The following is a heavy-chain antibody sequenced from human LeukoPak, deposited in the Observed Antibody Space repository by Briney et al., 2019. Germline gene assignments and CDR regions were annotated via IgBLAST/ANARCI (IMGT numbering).Heavy chain of an antibody. CDR1: GGSISSSSYY. CDR3: ATNTFGGVIVDY. J-gene: IGHJ4*02. V-gene: IGHV4-39*07. Sequence: SETLSLTCTVSGGSISSSSYYWGWIRQPPGKGLEWIGSIYYSGSTYYNPSLKSRVTISVDTSKNQFSLKLSSVTAADTAVYYCATNTFGGVIVDYWGQGTLVTVSS. CDR2: IYYSGST. D-gene: IGHD3-16*02.